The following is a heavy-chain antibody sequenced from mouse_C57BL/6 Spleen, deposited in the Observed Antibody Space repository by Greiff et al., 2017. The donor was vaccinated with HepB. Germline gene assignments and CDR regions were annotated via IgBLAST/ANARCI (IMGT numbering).Heavy chain of an antibody. V-gene: IGHV7-3*01. CDR1: GFTFTDYY. CDR3: ARLDGYSYAMDY. CDR2: IRNKANGYTT. Sequence: EVQRVESGGGLVQPGGSLSLSCAASGFTFTDYYMSWVRQPPGKALEWLGFIRNKANGYTTEYSASVKGRFTISRDNSQSILYLQMNALRAEDSATYYWARLDGYSYAMDYWGQGTSVTVSS. D-gene: IGHD2-3*01. J-gene: IGHJ4*01.